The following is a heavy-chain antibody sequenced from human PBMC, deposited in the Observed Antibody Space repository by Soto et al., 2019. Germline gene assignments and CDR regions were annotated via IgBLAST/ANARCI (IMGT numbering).Heavy chain of an antibody. CDR1: GYTFTSYG. V-gene: IGHV1-18*01. CDR2: ISAYNGNS. CDR3: AGGTWELAYS. D-gene: IGHD1-26*01. J-gene: IGHJ5*02. Sequence: QVQLVQSGAEVKKPGASVKVSCKASGYTFTSYGISWVRQAPGQGLEWMGWISAYNGNSNYAQKLQGRVPMTSDTATSADYMEMRTVRCDQTVVYYSAGGTWELAYSWGEGTLVTVSS.